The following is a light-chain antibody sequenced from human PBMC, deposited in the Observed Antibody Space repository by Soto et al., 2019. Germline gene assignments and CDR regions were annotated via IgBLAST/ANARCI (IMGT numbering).Light chain of an antibody. Sequence: DIQMTQSPSTLSASGGDRVTITCRASQSISSWLAWYQQKPGKTPKLLISQASSLESGVPLRFSGSGSGTEFTLTISSLQPDDFATYYCQQYNGYSRTFGQGTKVDIK. CDR3: QQYNGYSRT. J-gene: IGKJ1*01. CDR1: QSISSW. CDR2: QAS. V-gene: IGKV1-5*03.